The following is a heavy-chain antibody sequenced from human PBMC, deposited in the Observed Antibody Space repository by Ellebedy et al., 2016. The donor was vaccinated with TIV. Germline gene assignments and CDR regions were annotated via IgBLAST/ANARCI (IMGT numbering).Heavy chain of an antibody. J-gene: IGHJ4*02. CDR3: ARGFLYGDPIDY. D-gene: IGHD4-17*01. V-gene: IGHV3-23*01. CDR2: ITSSGDRT. CDR1: GFTFSSYA. Sequence: GGSLRLXCAASGFTFSSYAMTWVRQAPGKGLEWVSSITSSGDRTNYADSVKGRFTISRDNSKNTLYLQMNSLTADDTAVYYCARGFLYGDPIDYWGQGTLVTVSS.